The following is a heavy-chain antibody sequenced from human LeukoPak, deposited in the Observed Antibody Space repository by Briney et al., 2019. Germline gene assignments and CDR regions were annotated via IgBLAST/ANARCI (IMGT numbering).Heavy chain of an antibody. V-gene: IGHV3-21*01. D-gene: IGHD3-10*01. J-gene: IGHJ5*02. CDR3: ARETMVRGVLNWFDP. CDR1: GFTFIAYS. Sequence: KPGGSLRLSCAASGFTFIAYSMNWVRQAPGKGLEWVSSISSSSAYIYYADSVKGRFTISRDNAKNSLYLQMNSLRAEDTAVYYCARETMVRGVLNWFDPWGQGTLVTVSS. CDR2: ISSSSAYI.